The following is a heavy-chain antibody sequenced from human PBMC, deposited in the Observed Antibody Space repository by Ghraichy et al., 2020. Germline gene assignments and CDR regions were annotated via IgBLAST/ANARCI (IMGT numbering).Heavy chain of an antibody. CDR1: GFTFSDYY. J-gene: IGHJ5*02. Sequence: GGSLRLSCAASGFTFSDYYMSWIRQAPGKGLEWVSYISSSGSTIYYADSVKGRFTISRDNAKNSLYLQMNSLRVEDTAVYYCARDKNYYDSSGYYYGENWFDPWGQGTLVTVSS. V-gene: IGHV3-11*01. D-gene: IGHD3-22*01. CDR3: ARDKNYYDSSGYYYGENWFDP. CDR2: ISSSGSTI.